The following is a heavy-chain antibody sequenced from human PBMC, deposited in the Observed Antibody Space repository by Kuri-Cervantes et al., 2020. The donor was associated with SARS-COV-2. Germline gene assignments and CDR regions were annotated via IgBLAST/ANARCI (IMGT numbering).Heavy chain of an antibody. Sequence: ASVKVSCKASGGTFSSYAISWVRQAPGQGLEWMGWISAYNGNTNYAQKLQGRVTMTTDTSTSTAYMELRSLRSDDTAVYYCARDAHPITAAGYYYYGMDVWGQGTTVTVSS. V-gene: IGHV1-18*01. D-gene: IGHD6-13*01. CDR3: ARDAHPITAAGYYYYGMDV. J-gene: IGHJ6*02. CDR2: ISAYNGNT. CDR1: GGTFSSYA.